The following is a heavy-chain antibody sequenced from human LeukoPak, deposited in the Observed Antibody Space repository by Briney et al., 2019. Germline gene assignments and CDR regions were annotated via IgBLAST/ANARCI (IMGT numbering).Heavy chain of an antibody. D-gene: IGHD6-13*01. J-gene: IGHJ4*02. CDR2: VSPYNGKT. CDR3: ARAGSSSWRQLFDA. V-gene: IGHV1-18*01. CDR1: NYTFTSYG. Sequence: ASVKVSCKASNYTFTSYGIGWARQAPGQALEWVGWVSPYNGKTNYAQKFQDRVTMTTDTPTTTAYLYLRRLRSDDTALYYCARAGSSSWRQLFDAWGQGSLVIVSS.